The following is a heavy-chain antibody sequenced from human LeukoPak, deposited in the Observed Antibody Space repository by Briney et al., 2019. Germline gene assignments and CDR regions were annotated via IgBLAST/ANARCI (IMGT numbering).Heavy chain of an antibody. CDR2: IFPIFGTA. CDR3: ARDREATYDSSGYYDY. Sequence: SLRSSSKASGGTSTSYAISWVRQAPGQGFEWREGIFPIFGTANYAQKLQGRVTITTDESTSTAYMELSSLRSEDTAVYYCARDREATYDSSGYYDYWGQGTLVTVSS. CDR1: GGTSTSYA. D-gene: IGHD3-22*01. V-gene: IGHV1-69*05. J-gene: IGHJ4*02.